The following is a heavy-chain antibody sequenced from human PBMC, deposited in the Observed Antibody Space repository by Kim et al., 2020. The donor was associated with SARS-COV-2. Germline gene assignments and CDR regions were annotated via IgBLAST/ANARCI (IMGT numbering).Heavy chain of an antibody. CDR3: AKSVGGAAAFDY. CDR2: VVGSGRNT. J-gene: IGHJ4*02. V-gene: IGHV3-23*01. D-gene: IGHD6-13*01. CDR1: GFTFGSFV. Sequence: GGSLRLSCATSGFTFGSFVMNWVRQAPGKGLEWVSGVVGSGRNTYYADSVKGRFTISRDNSKSTLFLEMNSLRAEDTAVYYCAKSVGGAAAFDYWGQGT.